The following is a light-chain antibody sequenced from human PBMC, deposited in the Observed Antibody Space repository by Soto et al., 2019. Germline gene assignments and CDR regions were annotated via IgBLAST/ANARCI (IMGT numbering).Light chain of an antibody. CDR3: QQYGSSGT. Sequence: DIQMTQSPSSLSASVLDRVSITCRASQSISSYLNWYQQKPGKAPKLLIYAASSLQSGVPSRFSGSGSGTDFTLTISRLEPEDFAVYYCQQYGSSGTFGQGTKVDI. V-gene: IGKV1-39*01. CDR2: AAS. CDR1: QSISSY. J-gene: IGKJ1*01.